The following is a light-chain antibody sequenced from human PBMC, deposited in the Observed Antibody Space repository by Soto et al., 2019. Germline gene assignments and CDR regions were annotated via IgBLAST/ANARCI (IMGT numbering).Light chain of an antibody. V-gene: IGKV1-39*01. CDR2: AAS. Sequence: DIQMTQSPSSLSASVGDRVTITCRASQTISTYLNWYQQKPGKAPKLLIFAASSLQSGVPSRFSRSGSATGFSLIISSLQPEDSATYVGQQSFTIPLTFGGGTKVEIK. J-gene: IGKJ4*01. CDR3: QQSFTIPLT. CDR1: QTISTY.